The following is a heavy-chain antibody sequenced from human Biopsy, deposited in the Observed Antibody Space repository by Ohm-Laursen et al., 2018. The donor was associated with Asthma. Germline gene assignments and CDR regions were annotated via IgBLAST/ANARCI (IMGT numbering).Heavy chain of an antibody. J-gene: IGHJ4*02. D-gene: IGHD5-12*01. Sequence: PSETLSLTCSVSGGSVSSDKYYWSWIRQPPGKGLEWIAYIFYSGATNYNPALKSRVAQSIDTFKSQFSLRLNSLSAADTAVYYCARGTIVAGIDYWGRGTLVTVSS. CDR2: IFYSGAT. V-gene: IGHV4-61*01. CDR1: GGSVSSDKYY. CDR3: ARGTIVAGIDY.